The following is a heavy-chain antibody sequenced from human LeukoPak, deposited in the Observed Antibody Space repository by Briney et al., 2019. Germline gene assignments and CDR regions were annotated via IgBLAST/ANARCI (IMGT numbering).Heavy chain of an antibody. Sequence: QSGGSLRLSCAASGSTFSSYSMNWVRQAPGKGLEWVAVISYDGSNKYYADSVKGRFTISRDNSKNTLYLQMNSLRAEDTAVYYCAKGGFYYDSKLTRDGYYGMDVWGQGTTVTVSS. CDR1: GSTFSSYS. D-gene: IGHD3-22*01. CDR2: ISYDGSNK. J-gene: IGHJ6*02. V-gene: IGHV3-30*18. CDR3: AKGGFYYDSKLTRDGYYGMDV.